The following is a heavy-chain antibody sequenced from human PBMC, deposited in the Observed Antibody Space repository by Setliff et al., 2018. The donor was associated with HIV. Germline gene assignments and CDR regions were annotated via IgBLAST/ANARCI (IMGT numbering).Heavy chain of an antibody. D-gene: IGHD1-1*01. CDR2: INPSGGST. J-gene: IGHJ1*01. CDR3: TKRTMPTGGFQH. V-gene: IGHV1-46*01. Sequence: ASVKVSCKASGYTFTSYYMHRVRQAPGQGLEWMGIINPSGGSTSYAQKFQGRVTMTRDTSTSTVYMELSSLRAEDTAVYYCTKRTMPTGGFQHWGQGTLVTVSS. CDR1: GYTFTSYY.